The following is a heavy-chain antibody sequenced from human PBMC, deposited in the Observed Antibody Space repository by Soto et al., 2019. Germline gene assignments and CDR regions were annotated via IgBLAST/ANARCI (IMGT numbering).Heavy chain of an antibody. J-gene: IGHJ1*01. CDR1: GASVNTGDYY. Sequence: VQLQGSGPGLLKPSQTLSLTCTVSGASVNTGDYYWSYIRQPPGKGLEWLGYIFYSGDTYYNPSLMSRATISLNTSRNQFSQTLTSVTDADTALYYCGETGTRDDFWGQGTLVTVSS. D-gene: IGHD1-7*01. CDR3: GETGTRDDF. V-gene: IGHV4-30-4*01. CDR2: IFYSGDT.